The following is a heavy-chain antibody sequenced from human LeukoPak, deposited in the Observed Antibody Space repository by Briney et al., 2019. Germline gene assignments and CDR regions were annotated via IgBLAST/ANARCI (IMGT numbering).Heavy chain of an antibody. V-gene: IGHV4-39*02. Sequence: PSETLSLTCTVSGGSISSSSYYWGWIRQPPGKGLEWIGSIYYSGSTYYNPSLKSRVTISVDTSKNQFSLKLSSVTAADTAVYYCAREGWGELELRNGADYFDYWGQGTLVTVSS. J-gene: IGHJ4*02. CDR2: IYYSGST. CDR1: GGSISSSSYY. D-gene: IGHD1-7*01. CDR3: AREGWGELELRNGADYFDY.